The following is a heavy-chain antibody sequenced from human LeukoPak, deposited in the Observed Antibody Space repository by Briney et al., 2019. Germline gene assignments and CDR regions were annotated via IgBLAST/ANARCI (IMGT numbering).Heavy chain of an antibody. CDR2: MNPNSGNT. CDR1: GYTFTSYD. D-gene: IGHD3-10*01. CDR3: ALGSGSYYRYYYYGMDV. Sequence: ASVKVSCKASGYTFTSYDINWVRQATGQGLEWMGWMNPNSGNTGYAQKFQGRVTMTRNTSISTAYMELSSLRSEDTAVYYRALGSGSYYRYYYYGMDVWGQGILVTVSS. J-gene: IGHJ6*02. V-gene: IGHV1-8*01.